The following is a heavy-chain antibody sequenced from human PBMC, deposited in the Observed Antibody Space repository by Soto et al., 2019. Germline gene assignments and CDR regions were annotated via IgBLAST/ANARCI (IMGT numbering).Heavy chain of an antibody. CDR3: AKDLRPDGVWDFDY. D-gene: IGHD4-17*01. V-gene: IGHV3-23*01. CDR1: GFTFSSYT. CDR2: INSGGRT. J-gene: IGHJ4*02. Sequence: EVQLLASGGDLVQPGGSLRLSCAASGFTFSSYTMTWVRQAPGKGLEWVSGINSGGRTYYADSVKGRFTISRDDSKNTLYLQIISLRAEDTAVYYCAKDLRPDGVWDFDYWGQGTLVTVSS.